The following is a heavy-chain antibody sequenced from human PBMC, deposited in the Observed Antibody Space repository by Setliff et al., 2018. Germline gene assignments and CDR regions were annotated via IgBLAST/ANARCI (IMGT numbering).Heavy chain of an antibody. D-gene: IGHD2-21*01. J-gene: IGHJ3*02. CDR1: GGTFSGYA. Sequence: SVKVSCKASGGTFSGYAISWVRQAPGQGLEWMGRIIPIFGTANYAQKFQGRVTITADESTSTAYMELSSLRSEDTAVYYCARDRSPIGVSDTFDIWGQGTMVTVSS. V-gene: IGHV1-69*13. CDR3: ARDRSPIGVSDTFDI. CDR2: IIPIFGTA.